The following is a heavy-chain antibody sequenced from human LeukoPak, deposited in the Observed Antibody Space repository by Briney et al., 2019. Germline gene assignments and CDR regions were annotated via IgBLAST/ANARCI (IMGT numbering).Heavy chain of an antibody. CDR3: ARNAYSSCWTGFDY. Sequence: GPAGTVSCMASGYTFSGYYMYWVRQAPGQGLEWMGWINPNSGGTNFTQKFQGRVTMTRDTSTSTAYMELSMLKSDDTAVYYCARNAYSSCWTGFDYWGQGTLVTV. CDR2: INPNSGGT. D-gene: IGHD6-19*01. CDR1: GYTFSGYY. V-gene: IGHV1-2*02. J-gene: IGHJ4*02.